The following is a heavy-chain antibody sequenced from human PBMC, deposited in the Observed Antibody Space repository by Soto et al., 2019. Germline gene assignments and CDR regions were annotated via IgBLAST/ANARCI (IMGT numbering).Heavy chain of an antibody. J-gene: IGHJ4*01. CDR1: GFTFSSYA. Sequence: GGSLRLSCAASGFTFSSYAMSWVRQAPGKGLEWVSAISGSGGSTYYADSVKGRFTISRDNSKNTLYLQMNSLRAEDTAVYYCAKEYCSSTSCYKCFDYWGHGTLVTVSS. V-gene: IGHV3-23*01. D-gene: IGHD2-2*02. CDR3: AKEYCSSTSCYKCFDY. CDR2: ISGSGGST.